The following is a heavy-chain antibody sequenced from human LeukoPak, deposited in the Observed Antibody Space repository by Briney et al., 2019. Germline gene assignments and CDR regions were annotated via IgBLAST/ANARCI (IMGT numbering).Heavy chain of an antibody. CDR1: GYTFTAYY. J-gene: IGHJ6*03. V-gene: IGHV1-2*02. D-gene: IGHD6-6*01. CDR3: ARPRYSSASSDYHYYMDV. Sequence: GASVKVSCKASGYTFTAYYIHWVRQAPGQGLEWMGWINPNTGGTDYAQNFQGRVTMTRDTSISAAYMELSNLTYDDTAVYYCARPRYSSASSDYHYYMDVWGKGTTVTGSS. CDR2: INPNTGGT.